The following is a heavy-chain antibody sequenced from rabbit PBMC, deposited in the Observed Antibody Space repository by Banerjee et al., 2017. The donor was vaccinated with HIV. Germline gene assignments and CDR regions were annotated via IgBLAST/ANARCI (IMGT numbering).Heavy chain of an antibody. Sequence: QLEESGGGLVKPGASLTLTCTASGVSFSFSSYMCWVRQAPGKGLGWVGYMDLVFGSAYYASWVNGRFSISRENTQNTVSLQLNSLTAADTATYFCARGGGLWGPGTLVTVS. CDR3: ARGGGL. V-gene: IGHV1S7*01. J-gene: IGHJ4*01. CDR2: MDLVFGSA. CDR1: GVSFSFSSY.